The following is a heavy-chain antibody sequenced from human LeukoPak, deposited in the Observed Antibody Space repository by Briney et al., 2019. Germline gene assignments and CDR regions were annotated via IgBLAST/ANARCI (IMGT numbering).Heavy chain of an antibody. CDR1: GGSISSGGYY. CDR2: IYYSGST. Sequence: SETLSLTCTVSGGSISSGGYYWSWIRQHPGKGLEWIGYIYYSGSTYYNPSLKSRVTISVDTSKNQFSLKLSSVTAADTAVYYCARYVDTAMEASDYWGQGTLVTVSS. J-gene: IGHJ4*02. D-gene: IGHD5-18*01. CDR3: ARYVDTAMEASDY. V-gene: IGHV4-31*03.